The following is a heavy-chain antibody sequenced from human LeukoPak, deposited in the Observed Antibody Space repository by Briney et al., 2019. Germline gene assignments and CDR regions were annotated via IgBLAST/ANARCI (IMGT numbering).Heavy chain of an antibody. Sequence: SETLSLTCAVFGGSFSGYYWTWVRQAPGKGLEWIGEINEGGTTNYNPSLDNRVTISVDRSKNQFSLKVTSLTAADTAVFYCARALMTLVRGVPRTTWFDPWGPGTLVTVSS. CDR1: GGSFSGYY. D-gene: IGHD3-10*01. CDR3: ARALMTLVRGVPRTTWFDP. V-gene: IGHV4-34*01. CDR2: INEGGTT. J-gene: IGHJ5*02.